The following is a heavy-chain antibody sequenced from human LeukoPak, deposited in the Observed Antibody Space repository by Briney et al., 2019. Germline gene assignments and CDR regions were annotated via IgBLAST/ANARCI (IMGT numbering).Heavy chain of an antibody. Sequence: SETLSLTCTVSGGSISSYYWSWIRQPPGKGLEWIGYIYYNGNTNYNPSFKSRVTMSVDTSKNHFSLNLTSVTAADTAVYYCARSLIAVAGYFDYWGQGTLVTVSS. V-gene: IGHV4-59*08. J-gene: IGHJ4*02. CDR3: ARSLIAVAGYFDY. CDR2: IYYNGNT. D-gene: IGHD6-19*01. CDR1: GGSISSYY.